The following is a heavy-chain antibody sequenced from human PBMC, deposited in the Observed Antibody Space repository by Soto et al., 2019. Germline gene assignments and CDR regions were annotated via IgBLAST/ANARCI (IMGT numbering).Heavy chain of an antibody. CDR3: AITTSTVSYWFDP. V-gene: IGHV3-7*03. J-gene: IGHJ5*02. CDR2: IKEDGTEQ. Sequence: GGSLRLSCAASGFSFSGYWMSWVRQAPGKGPEWVANIKEDGTEQHYVDSVKGRFTISRDNSENSLFLQMNNLRAEDSAIYYCAITTSTVSYWFDPWGPGXRSPSPQ. CDR1: GFSFSGYW. D-gene: IGHD4-4*01.